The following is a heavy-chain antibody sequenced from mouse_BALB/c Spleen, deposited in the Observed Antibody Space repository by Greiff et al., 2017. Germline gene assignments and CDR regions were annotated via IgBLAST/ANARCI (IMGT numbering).Heavy chain of an antibody. CDR1: GFTFTDYY. V-gene: IGHV7-3*02. J-gene: IGHJ3*01. CDR3: ARDEYYGSSYAWFAY. Sequence: EVKVVESGGGLVQPGGSLRLSCATSGFTFTDYYMSWVRQPPGKALEWLGFIRNKANGYTTEYSASVKGRFTISRDNSQSILYLQMNTLRAEDSATYYCARDEYYGSSYAWFAYGGQGTLVTVSA. D-gene: IGHD1-1*01. CDR2: IRNKANGYTT.